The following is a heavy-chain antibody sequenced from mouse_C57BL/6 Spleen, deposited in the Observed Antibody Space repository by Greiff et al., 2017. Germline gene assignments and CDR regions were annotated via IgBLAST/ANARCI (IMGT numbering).Heavy chain of an antibody. CDR1: GYTFTDYY. CDR3: ARRWAHCGYDGYYFDY. V-gene: IGHV1-75*01. CDR2: IFPGSGST. J-gene: IGHJ2*01. D-gene: IGHD2-2*01. Sequence: QVQLQQSGPELVKPGASVKISCKASGYTFTDYYINWVKQRPGQGLEWIGWIFPGSGSTYSNEKFKGKATLTVDKSSSTAYVLLSSLTSEDSAVYFCARRWAHCGYDGYYFDYWGQGTTLTGSS.